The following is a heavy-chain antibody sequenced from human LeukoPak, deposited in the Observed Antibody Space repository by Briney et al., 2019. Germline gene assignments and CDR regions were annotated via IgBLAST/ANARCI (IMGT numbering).Heavy chain of an antibody. CDR1: GFTLSSYS. CDR3: ARGDGYNFFDY. V-gene: IGHV3-21*04. Sequence: GGSLRLSCAASGFTLSSYSMKWVRQAPGKGLEWVSFISSSSSYIYYADSVKGRFTISRDNAKNSLYLQMNSLRAEDTAVYYCARGDGYNFFDYWGQGTLVTVSS. J-gene: IGHJ4*02. D-gene: IGHD5-24*01. CDR2: ISSSSSYI.